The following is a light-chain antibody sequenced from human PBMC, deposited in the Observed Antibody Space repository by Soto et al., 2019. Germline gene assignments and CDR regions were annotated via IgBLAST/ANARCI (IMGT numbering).Light chain of an antibody. CDR2: AAS. CDR3: MQDYNYPRT. Sequence: AIQMTQSPSSLSASVGDRVTITCRASQGIRNDLGWYQQKPGNAPKVLIYAASTLQSGVPSRFSGSGSGTDFTLTITSLQPEDFATYYCMQDYNYPRTFGQGTKVDIK. J-gene: IGKJ1*01. V-gene: IGKV1-6*01. CDR1: QGIRND.